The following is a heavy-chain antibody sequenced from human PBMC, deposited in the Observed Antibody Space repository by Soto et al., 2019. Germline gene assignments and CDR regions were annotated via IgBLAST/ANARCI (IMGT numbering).Heavy chain of an antibody. V-gene: IGHV4-59*01. D-gene: IGHD6-19*01. CDR2: IYYSGST. Sequence: QVQLQESGPGLVKPSETLSLTCTVSGGSISSYYWSWIRQPPGKGLEWIGYIYYSGSTNYNPSLKSRVTISVDTSKNQVSLKLSSVTAADTAVYYCARDKVAGTSLYYYGMDVWGQGTTVTVSS. J-gene: IGHJ6*02. CDR1: GGSISSYY. CDR3: ARDKVAGTSLYYYGMDV.